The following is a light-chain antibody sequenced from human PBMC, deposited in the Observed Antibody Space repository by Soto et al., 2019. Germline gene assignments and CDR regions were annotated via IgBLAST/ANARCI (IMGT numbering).Light chain of an antibody. CDR1: SSDVGDYNY. Sequence: QSALTQPASVSGSPGQSITISCTGTSSDVGDYNYVSWYQQHPGKAPKVMIYQVSNRPSGVSNRFSGSKSGNTASLTISGFQAGDEAEYYCSSYSSSTSLVFGGGTKLTVL. CDR2: QVS. CDR3: SSYSSSTSLV. J-gene: IGLJ3*02. V-gene: IGLV2-14*01.